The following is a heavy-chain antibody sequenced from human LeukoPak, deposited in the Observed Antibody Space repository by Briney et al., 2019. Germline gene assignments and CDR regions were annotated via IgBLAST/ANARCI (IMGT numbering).Heavy chain of an antibody. Sequence: ASVKVSCKASGYIFTNYDITWVRQAPGQGLEWMGWINNNNGNRNYALKFQGRVTMTTDTSTSTAYMELRSLRSDDTAVYYCARGPDYYDSSGYFRYWGQGTLVTVSS. CDR2: INNNNGNR. D-gene: IGHD3-22*01. J-gene: IGHJ4*02. CDR1: GYIFTNYD. V-gene: IGHV1-18*01. CDR3: ARGPDYYDSSGYFRY.